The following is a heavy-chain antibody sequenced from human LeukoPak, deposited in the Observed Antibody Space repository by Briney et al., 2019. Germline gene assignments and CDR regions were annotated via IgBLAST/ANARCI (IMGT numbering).Heavy chain of an antibody. CDR2: IRKDESVK. V-gene: IGHV3-7*01. CDR1: GFTFSSYW. J-gene: IGHJ3*01. CDR3: ARDDNYYDTSGHFFDAFTL. Sequence: GGSLRLSCAASGFTFSSYWMSWVRRAPGKGLEWVANIRKDESVKHYVDSVKGRFTISRDNAKNLLYLQMNSLRVEDTAVYFCARDDNYYDTSGHFFDAFTLWGQGTMVTVSS. D-gene: IGHD3-22*01.